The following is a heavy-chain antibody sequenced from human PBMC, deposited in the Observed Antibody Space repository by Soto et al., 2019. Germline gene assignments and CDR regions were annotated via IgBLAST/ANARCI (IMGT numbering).Heavy chain of an antibody. D-gene: IGHD1-26*01. CDR1: GFTFSSYG. CDR2: ISYNGSNK. Sequence: GGSLRLSCAASGFTFSSYGMHWVRQAPGKGLEWVAVISYNGSNKYYADSVKGRFTISRDNSKNTLYLQMNSLRAEDTAVYYCAKDYSGMDFWGQGTTVTVSS. CDR3: AKDYSGMDF. J-gene: IGHJ6*02. V-gene: IGHV3-30*18.